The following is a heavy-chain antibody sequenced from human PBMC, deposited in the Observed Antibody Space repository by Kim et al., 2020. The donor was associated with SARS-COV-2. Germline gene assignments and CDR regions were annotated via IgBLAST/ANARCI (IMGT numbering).Heavy chain of an antibody. J-gene: IGHJ6*03. D-gene: IGHD6-13*01. V-gene: IGHV3-48*03. CDR1: GFTFSSYE. CDR2: ISSSGSTI. Sequence: GGSLRLSCAASGFTFSSYEMNWVRQAPGKGLEWVSYISSSGSTIYYADSVKGRFTISRDNAKNSLYLQMNSLRAEDTAGYYCARGDSSSWYVGYDYYYMDVWGKGTTVTVSS. CDR3: ARGDSSSWYVGYDYYYMDV.